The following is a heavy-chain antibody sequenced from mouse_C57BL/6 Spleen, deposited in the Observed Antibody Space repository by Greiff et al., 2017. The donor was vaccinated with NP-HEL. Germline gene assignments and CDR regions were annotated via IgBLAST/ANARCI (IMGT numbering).Heavy chain of an antibody. D-gene: IGHD3-2*02. CDR3: ATPRQLRLAWFAY. Sequence: VQLQQSGPELVKPGASVKISCKASGYAFRSSWMNWVKQRPGKGLEWIGRIYPGDGDTNYNGKFKGKATLTADKSSSTAYMQLSSLTSEDSAVYFCATPRQLRLAWFAYWGQGTLVTVSA. CDR1: GYAFRSSW. J-gene: IGHJ3*01. V-gene: IGHV1-82*01. CDR2: IYPGDGDT.